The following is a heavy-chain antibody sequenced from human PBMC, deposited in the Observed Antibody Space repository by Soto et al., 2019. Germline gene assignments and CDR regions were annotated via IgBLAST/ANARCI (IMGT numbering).Heavy chain of an antibody. J-gene: IGHJ6*02. CDR1: GFTFDDYA. Sequence: EVQLVESGGGLVQPGRSLRLSCAASGFTFDDYAMHWVRQAPGKGLEWVSGISWNSGSIGYADSVKGRFTISRDNAKNSLYLQMNSLRAEDTALYYCAKDASLYGMAVWGQGTTVTVSS. V-gene: IGHV3-9*01. CDR2: ISWNSGSI. CDR3: AKDASLYGMAV.